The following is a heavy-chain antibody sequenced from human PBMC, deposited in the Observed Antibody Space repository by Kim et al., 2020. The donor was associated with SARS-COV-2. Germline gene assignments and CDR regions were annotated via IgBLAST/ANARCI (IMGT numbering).Heavy chain of an antibody. J-gene: IGHJ4*02. CDR3: GRHFRGASVQFLGVFQFDY. CDR2: VYYTGDT. D-gene: IGHD4-4*01. Sequence: SETLSLTCAVSGGSISSSGYYWGWNRQPPGKGLEWIGSVYYTGDTYYNSSLKSRVTIFVDTSNNQFSLKLSSVTAADTAVYYCGRHFRGASVQFLGVFQFDYWGGGPRVTVAS. CDR1: GGSISSSGYY. V-gene: IGHV4-39*01.